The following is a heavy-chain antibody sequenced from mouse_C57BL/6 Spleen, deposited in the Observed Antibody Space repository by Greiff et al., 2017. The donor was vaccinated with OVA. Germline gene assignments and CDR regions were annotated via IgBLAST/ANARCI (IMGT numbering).Heavy chain of an antibody. Sequence: QVQLQQSGAELVRPGASVKLSCKASGYTFTDYYINWVKQRPGQGLEWIARIYPGSGNTYYNEKFKGKATLTAEKDSSTAYMQLSSLTSEDSAVYFCARGDYTGFAYWGQGTLVTVSA. V-gene: IGHV1-76*01. CDR2: IYPGSGNT. CDR1: GYTFTDYY. D-gene: IGHD2-4*01. CDR3: ARGDYTGFAY. J-gene: IGHJ3*01.